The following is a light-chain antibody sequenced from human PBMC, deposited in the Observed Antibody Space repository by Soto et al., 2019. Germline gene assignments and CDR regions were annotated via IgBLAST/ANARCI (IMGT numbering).Light chain of an antibody. J-gene: IGLJ1*01. CDR3: EAWDDSLNGYV. V-gene: IGLV1-36*01. Sequence: QSVLTQPPSVSEAPRQRVTISCSVSSSNIGNNAVNWYQQLPGKAPKLLIYYDDLLPSGVSDRFSGSKSGTSASLAITGLQSEDEADYYCEAWDDSLNGYVFGTGTKVTVL. CDR1: SSNIGNNA. CDR2: YDD.